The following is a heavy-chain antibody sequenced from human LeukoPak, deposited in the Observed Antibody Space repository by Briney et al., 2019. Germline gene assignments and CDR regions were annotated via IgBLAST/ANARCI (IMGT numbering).Heavy chain of an antibody. Sequence: SETLSLTCTVSGGSISSGGYYRSWIRQHPGKGLEWIGYIYYSGSTYYNPSLKSRVTISVDTSKNQFSLKLSSVTAADTAVYYCARTNRYCSGGSCYSWSFDYWGQGTLVTVSS. J-gene: IGHJ4*02. V-gene: IGHV4-31*03. CDR1: GGSISSGGYY. CDR3: ARTNRYCSGGSCYSWSFDY. D-gene: IGHD2-15*01. CDR2: IYYSGST.